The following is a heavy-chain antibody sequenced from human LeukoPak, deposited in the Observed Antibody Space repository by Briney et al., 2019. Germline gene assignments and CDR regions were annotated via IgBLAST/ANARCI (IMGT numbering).Heavy chain of an antibody. V-gene: IGHV1-18*01. CDR2: ISAYNGNT. CDR3: ARLSFLSTYGGNSVDY. J-gene: IGHJ4*02. CDR1: GYTFTSYG. D-gene: IGHD4-23*01. Sequence: ASVKVSCKASGYTFTSYGISWVRQAPGQGLEWMGWISAYNGNTNYAQKLQGRVTMTTDTSTSTAYMELRSLRSDDTAVYYCARLSFLSTYGGNSVDYWGQGTLVTVPS.